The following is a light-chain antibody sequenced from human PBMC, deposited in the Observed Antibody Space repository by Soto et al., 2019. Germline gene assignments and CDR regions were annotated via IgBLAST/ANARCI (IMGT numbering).Light chain of an antibody. CDR1: QGIYSR. J-gene: IGKJ4*01. V-gene: IGKV1D-12*01. CDR2: ATS. CDR3: QQTDDFPLT. Sequence: DIQMTPSPSSVSASLVGTVSITCLASQGIYSRLAWYQQKPGKAPELLIYATSTLQNGVPSRFSGSGFGTDFTLSISSLQPEDSASYFCQQTDDFPLTFGGGTKVDIK.